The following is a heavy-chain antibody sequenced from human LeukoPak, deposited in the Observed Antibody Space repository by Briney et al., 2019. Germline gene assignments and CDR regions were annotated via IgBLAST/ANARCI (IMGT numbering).Heavy chain of an antibody. D-gene: IGHD4-17*01. Sequence: SQTLSLTCAISGDSVSSNTAAWSWIRQSPSRGLEWLGRTYYRTKWYTDYAVSVKSRITINPDTSKNQFSLKLSSVTAADTAVYYCARADYGDYYFDYWGQGTLVTVSS. CDR2: TYYRTKWYT. J-gene: IGHJ4*02. CDR3: ARADYGDYYFDY. CDR1: GDSVSSNTAA. V-gene: IGHV6-1*01.